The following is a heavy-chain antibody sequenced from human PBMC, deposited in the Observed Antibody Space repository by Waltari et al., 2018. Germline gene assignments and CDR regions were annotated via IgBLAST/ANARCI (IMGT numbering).Heavy chain of an antibody. CDR1: GFTVSSNY. Sequence: EVQLVESGGGLIQPGGSLRLSCAASGFTVSSNYLSWARQAPGRGLEWVSVIDSGGSTYYADSVKGRFTISRDNSKNTLYLQMNSLRAEDTAVYYWARMYYDFWSGYFQYYFDYWGQGTLVTVSS. CDR2: IDSGGST. CDR3: ARMYYDFWSGYFQYYFDY. D-gene: IGHD3-3*01. J-gene: IGHJ4*02. V-gene: IGHV3-53*01.